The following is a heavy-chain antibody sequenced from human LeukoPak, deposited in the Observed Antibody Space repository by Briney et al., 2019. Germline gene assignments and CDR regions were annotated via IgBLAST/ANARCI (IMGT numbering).Heavy chain of an antibody. J-gene: IGHJ4*02. CDR1: GGTFSSYA. CDR3: ARNPYYYDSSGYYESFFDY. Sequence: GASVKVSCKASGGTFSSYAISWVRQAPGQGLEWMGGIIPIFGTANYAQKFQGRVTITTDESTSTAYMELSSLRSEDTAVYYCARNPYYYDSSGYYESFFDYWGQGTLVTVSS. CDR2: IIPIFGTA. D-gene: IGHD3-22*01. V-gene: IGHV1-69*05.